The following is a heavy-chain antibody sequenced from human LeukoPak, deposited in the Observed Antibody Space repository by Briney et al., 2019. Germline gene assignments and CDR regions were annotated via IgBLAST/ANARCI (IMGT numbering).Heavy chain of an antibody. D-gene: IGHD2-15*01. CDR3: ARQSGYATTGGVKEYDY. V-gene: IGHV5-51*01. J-gene: IGHJ4*02. Sequence: GASLKISFKGSGYSFPNYWIGWVRQMPGKGLEWMGIIYPDDSDTRYSPSFQGQVTISADKSINTAYLQWSSLRASDTAMYYCARQSGYATTGGVKEYDYWGQGTLVTVSS. CDR1: GYSFPNYW. CDR2: IYPDDSDT.